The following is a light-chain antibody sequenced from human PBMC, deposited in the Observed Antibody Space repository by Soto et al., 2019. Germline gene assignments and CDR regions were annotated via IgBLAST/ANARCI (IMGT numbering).Light chain of an antibody. J-gene: IGKJ5*01. Sequence: DIQMTQSPSSLSASVGDRVTITCRASESISRHLNWYQQKPGKAPKLLIYAESSLQNGVPSRFSGSGSGTDFTLTLSNLQPEDFATYYCQQSYSTLSITFGQGTRLEI. CDR2: AES. CDR3: QQSYSTLSIT. CDR1: ESISRH. V-gene: IGKV1-39*01.